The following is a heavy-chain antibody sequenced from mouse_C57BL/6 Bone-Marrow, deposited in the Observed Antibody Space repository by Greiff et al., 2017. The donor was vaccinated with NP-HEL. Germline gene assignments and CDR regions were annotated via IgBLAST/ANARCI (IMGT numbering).Heavy chain of an antibody. CDR2: IDPSDGYT. V-gene: IGHV1-50*01. CDR3: AREGGLAWFAY. CDR1: GYTFTSYW. Sequence: VQLQQPGAELVKPGASVKLSCKASGYTFTSYWMQWVKQRPGQGLEWIGEIDPSDGYTNYNQKFKGKATLTVDTSSSTAYMQLSSLTSEDSAVYYCAREGGLAWFAYWGQGTLVTVSA. J-gene: IGHJ3*01.